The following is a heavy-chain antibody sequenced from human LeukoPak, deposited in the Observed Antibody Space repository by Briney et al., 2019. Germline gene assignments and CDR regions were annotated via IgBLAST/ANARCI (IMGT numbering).Heavy chain of an antibody. CDR3: ARGKTMIVVLKPVYYMDV. CDR2: SYHSGST. J-gene: IGHJ6*03. Sequence: PWETLSLTCTVSGYTISNGYYWRWIRKPPGKGLEWIGSSYHSGSTYYNPSLKSRVTISVDTAKNQFSLKLSSVTAADTAVYYCARGKTMIVVLKPVYYMDVWGKGTTVTVYS. CDR1: GYTISNGYY. V-gene: IGHV4-38-2*02. D-gene: IGHD3-22*01.